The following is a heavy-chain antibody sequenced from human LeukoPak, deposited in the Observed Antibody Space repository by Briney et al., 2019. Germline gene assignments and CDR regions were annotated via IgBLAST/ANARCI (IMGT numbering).Heavy chain of an antibody. J-gene: IGHJ4*02. CDR1: GFTFSAYA. CDR3: ARDYCSGSSCYSEGY. Sequence: PGGSLRLSCAASGFTFSAYALYWVRQARQATGKGLEWVAIISYDGSNKYYADSVKGRFTISRDNSKNTLYLQMNSLRAEDTAVYYCARDYCSGSSCYSEGYWGQGTLVTVSS. CDR2: ISYDGSNK. D-gene: IGHD2-15*01. V-gene: IGHV3-30-3*01.